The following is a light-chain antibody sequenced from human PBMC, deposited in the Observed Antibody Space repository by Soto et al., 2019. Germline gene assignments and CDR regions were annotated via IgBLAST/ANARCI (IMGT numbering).Light chain of an antibody. J-gene: IGKJ1*01. V-gene: IGKV3-15*01. Sequence: EIVMTQSPATLSVSPGERVTLSCRASQSISNNLAWYQQKRGQAPRLLIYGASTRATGIPARFSGSGSGTEFTLTISSLQSEDFAFYYCQQYNNWRTFGQGTKVEI. CDR3: QQYNNWRT. CDR1: QSISNN. CDR2: GAS.